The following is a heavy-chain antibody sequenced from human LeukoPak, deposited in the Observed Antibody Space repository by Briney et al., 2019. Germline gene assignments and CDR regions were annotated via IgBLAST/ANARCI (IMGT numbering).Heavy chain of an antibody. D-gene: IGHD6-13*01. Sequence: ASVKVSCKASGCTFTDHYLHWVRQAPGQGLEWLGWIKPDSGGINYAQNFQGRVTMTRDTSISTAYMELSRLRSDDTAVYYCARVGGGAAAVAFDIWGQGTMVTVSS. CDR3: ARVGGGAAAVAFDI. V-gene: IGHV1-2*02. CDR2: IKPDSGGI. J-gene: IGHJ3*02. CDR1: GCTFTDHY.